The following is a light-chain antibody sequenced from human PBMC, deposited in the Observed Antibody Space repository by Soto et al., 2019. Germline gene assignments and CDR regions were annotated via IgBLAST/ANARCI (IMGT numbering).Light chain of an antibody. J-gene: IGLJ2*01. V-gene: IGLV2-14*01. CDR1: SSDVGGYNY. CDR2: EVS. CDR3: ISYTNSSTVV. Sequence: SALTQAASVSGSPGQSITISCTGTSSDVGGYNYVSWDQQHPGKAPKLMIYEVSNRPSGVSSRFSGSKSGNTASLTISGLQAEDEADYYCISYTNSSTVVFGGGTKLTVL.